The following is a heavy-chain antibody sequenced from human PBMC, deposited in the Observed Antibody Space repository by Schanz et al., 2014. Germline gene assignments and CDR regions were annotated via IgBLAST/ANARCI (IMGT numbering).Heavy chain of an antibody. V-gene: IGHV3-23*04. Sequence: EVHLVESGGGLVQPGGSLRLSCAASGITFSSHSFNWVRQAPGKGLEWVSAISGSGGSTYYADSVKGRFTISRDNSKNTLYLQMNSLRAEDTAVYYCAKGRCGELSAFDIWGQGTMVTVSS. CDR1: GITFSSHS. J-gene: IGHJ3*02. CDR2: ISGSGGST. D-gene: IGHD3-10*01. CDR3: AKGRCGELSAFDI.